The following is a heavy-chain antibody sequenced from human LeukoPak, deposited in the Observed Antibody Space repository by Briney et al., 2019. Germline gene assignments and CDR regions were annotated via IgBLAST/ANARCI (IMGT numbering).Heavy chain of an antibody. CDR1: GYTFTGYY. V-gene: IGHV1-2*02. Sequence: GASVKLSCKASGYTFTGYYMHWVRQAPGQGLEWMGGINPNSGGTNYAQKFQGRVTMTGDTSISTAYMELSRLRSDDTAVYYCAKNIWFGESADGFNIWGQGTMVTVSS. J-gene: IGHJ3*02. CDR3: AKNIWFGESADGFNI. D-gene: IGHD3-10*01. CDR2: INPNSGGT.